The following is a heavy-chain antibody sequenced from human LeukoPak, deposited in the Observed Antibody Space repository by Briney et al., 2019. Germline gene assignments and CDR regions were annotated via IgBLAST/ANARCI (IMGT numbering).Heavy chain of an antibody. Sequence: PSETLSLTCTVSGDSISSYYWTWIRQSPGKGLEWIGYIYYSGNTNYNPSLKSRVTISADTPRNQFSLKLSSVTAADTAVYYCARDHCSGGSCYPVWAFDIWGQGTVVTVSS. D-gene: IGHD2-15*01. J-gene: IGHJ3*02. CDR3: ARDHCSGGSCYPVWAFDI. V-gene: IGHV4-59*01. CDR2: IYYSGNT. CDR1: GDSISSYY.